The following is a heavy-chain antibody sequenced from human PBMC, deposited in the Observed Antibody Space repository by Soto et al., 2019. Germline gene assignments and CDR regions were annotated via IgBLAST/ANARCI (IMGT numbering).Heavy chain of an antibody. V-gene: IGHV1-46*02. J-gene: IGHJ4*02. Sequence: QVQLVQSGAEVKKPGASVKVSCKPSGYTFNTYYLHWVRQAPGQALEWMGVIHPSGGGTTYAQKFLGRGTGTRDTATSTGFMEWSSLRSDDTAVYYCARGGHIAVVTASFDYWGQGTLVTVSS. CDR3: ARGGHIAVVTASFDY. CDR1: GYTFNTYY. D-gene: IGHD2-21*02. CDR2: IHPSGGGT.